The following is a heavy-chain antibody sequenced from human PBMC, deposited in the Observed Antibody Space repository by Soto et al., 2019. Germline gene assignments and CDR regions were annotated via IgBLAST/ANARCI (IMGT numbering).Heavy chain of an antibody. CDR3: AGEWDYDSSGYYFDY. J-gene: IGHJ4*02. V-gene: IGHV4-39*07. CDR2: IYYSEST. D-gene: IGHD3-22*01. CDR1: GGSISSSSYY. Sequence: SETLSLTCTVSGGSISSSSYYWGWIRQPPGKGLEWIGSIYYSESTYYNPSLKSRVTISVDTSKNQFSLKLSSVTAADTAVYYCAGEWDYDSSGYYFDYWGQGTLVTVSS.